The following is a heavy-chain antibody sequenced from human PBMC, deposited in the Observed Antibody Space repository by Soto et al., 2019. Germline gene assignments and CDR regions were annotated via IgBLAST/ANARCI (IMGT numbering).Heavy chain of an antibody. V-gene: IGHV3-30*18. D-gene: IGHD5-12*01. Sequence: QVQLVESGGGVVQPGRYLRLSCAASGCTFSSYGMHWVRQAPGKGLEWVAVISYDGSNKYYADSVKGRFTISRDNSKNTLYLQMNSLRAEDTAVYYCAKDLSDGYNYYYYGMDVWGQGTTVTVSS. CDR1: GCTFSSYG. CDR2: ISYDGSNK. CDR3: AKDLSDGYNYYYYGMDV. J-gene: IGHJ6*02.